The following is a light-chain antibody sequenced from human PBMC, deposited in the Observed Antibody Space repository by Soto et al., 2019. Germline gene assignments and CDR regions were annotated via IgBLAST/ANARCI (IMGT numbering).Light chain of an antibody. Sequence: QTVVTQPASVSGSPGQSITISCTGTSSDVGLYDYVSWYQQHPGKAPKLIIYEVNNRPSGVSDRFSGSKSGNTASLTISGLQAEDEADYYCSSFTSSSTLLFGGGTQLTVL. CDR2: EVN. V-gene: IGLV2-14*01. CDR3: SSFTSSSTLL. J-gene: IGLJ2*01. CDR1: SSDVGLYDY.